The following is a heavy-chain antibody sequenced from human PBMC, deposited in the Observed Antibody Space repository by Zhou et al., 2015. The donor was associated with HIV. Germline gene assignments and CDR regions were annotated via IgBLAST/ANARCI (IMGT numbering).Heavy chain of an antibody. D-gene: IGHD6-13*01. CDR2: IIPIFGTA. CDR1: GGTFSSYA. J-gene: IGHJ5*02. Sequence: QVQLVQSGAEVKKPGSSVKVSCKASGGTFSSYAISWVRQAPGQGLEWMGGIIPIFGTANYAQKFQGRVTITADESTSTAYMELSSLRSEDTAVYYCARMRWQQREWNWFDPVGAREPWSPSPQ. V-gene: IGHV1-69*01. CDR3: ARMRWQQREWNWFDP.